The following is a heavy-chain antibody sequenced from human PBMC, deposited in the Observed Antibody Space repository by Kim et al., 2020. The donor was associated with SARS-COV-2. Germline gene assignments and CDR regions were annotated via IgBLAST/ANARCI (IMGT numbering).Heavy chain of an antibody. CDR2: IYYSGST. Sequence: SETLSLTCTVSGGSISSSSYYWGWIRQPPGKGLEWIGSIYYSGSTYYNPSLKSRVTISVDTSKNQFSLKLSSVTAADTAVYYCARDPGCSSTSCYDPIHHDAFDICAKGKWSPSLQ. CDR1: GGSISSSSYY. CDR3: ARDPGCSSTSCYDPIHHDAFDI. J-gene: IGHJ3*02. D-gene: IGHD2-2*01. V-gene: IGHV4-39*07.